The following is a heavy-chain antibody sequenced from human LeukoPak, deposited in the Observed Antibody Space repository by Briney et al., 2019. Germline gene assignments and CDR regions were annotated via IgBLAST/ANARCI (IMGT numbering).Heavy chain of an antibody. Sequence: SETLSLPCAVSPDSITSNWWSWVRPPPGKGLEWIGEVHKSGSTNYYPSLQSRVTISIDKSKNQIALELTSVTAADTAVYYCAKEIVGAPTPGAYWGQGILVTVSS. CDR1: PDSITSNW. CDR2: VHKSGST. J-gene: IGHJ4*02. V-gene: IGHV4-4*02. CDR3: AKEIVGAPTPGAY. D-gene: IGHD1-26*01.